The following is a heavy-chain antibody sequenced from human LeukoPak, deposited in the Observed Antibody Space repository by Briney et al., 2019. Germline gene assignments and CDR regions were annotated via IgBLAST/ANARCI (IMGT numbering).Heavy chain of an antibody. V-gene: IGHV3-74*01. CDR2: ITNDGTGT. CDR3: ARSAWVDCFDY. CDR1: GFTFNRYW. Sequence: PGGSLTLSCAASGFTFNRYWMHWVRQIPGKGLEWVSRITNDGTGTSYADSVKGRFTISKDNAKHTLYLQMNSLRAEDTAVYYCARSAWVDCFDYWGQGTLVTVSS. D-gene: IGHD2-15*01. J-gene: IGHJ4*02.